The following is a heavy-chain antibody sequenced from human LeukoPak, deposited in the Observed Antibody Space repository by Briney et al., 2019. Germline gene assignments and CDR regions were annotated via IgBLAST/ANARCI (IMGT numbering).Heavy chain of an antibody. Sequence: GASVKVSSKASGGTFSSYAISWVRQAPGQGLEWMGGIIPIFGTANYAQKFQGRVTITADESTSTAYMELSSLRSEDTAVYYCARDPSVQLERRVLDAFDIWGQGTMVTVSS. CDR1: GGTFSSYA. J-gene: IGHJ3*02. CDR2: IIPIFGTA. D-gene: IGHD1-1*01. V-gene: IGHV1-69*13. CDR3: ARDPSVQLERRVLDAFDI.